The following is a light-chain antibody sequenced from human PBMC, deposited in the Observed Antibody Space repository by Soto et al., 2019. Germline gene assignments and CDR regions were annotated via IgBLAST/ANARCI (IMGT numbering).Light chain of an antibody. CDR1: ESVSRN. V-gene: IGKV3D-15*02. J-gene: IGKJ3*01. CDR3: QHYDNSPL. Sequence: EVVMTQSPATLSVSPGERATLSCRASESVSRNLAWYQQKPGQAPRLLIYGASTRAAGITDRFSGSGSGTEFTLTISRLEPEDFAVYYCQHYDNSPLFGPGTKVDI. CDR2: GAS.